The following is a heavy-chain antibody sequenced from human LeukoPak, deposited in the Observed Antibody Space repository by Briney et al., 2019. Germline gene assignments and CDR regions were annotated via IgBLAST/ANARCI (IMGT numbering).Heavy chain of an antibody. CDR2: AYYTGEI. CDR1: GGSVASTGCY. V-gene: IGHV4-39*01. D-gene: IGHD6-19*01. Sequence: SETLSLTCTVSGGSVASTGCYWGWIRQSPGKGLEWVGSAYYTGEIYSTPSLKSRLTISVDTSKNQFALTLTSVTAADTAVYYCGRHVSNGWDYHYGLDVWGQGTTVTVSS. J-gene: IGHJ6*02. CDR3: GRHVSNGWDYHYGLDV.